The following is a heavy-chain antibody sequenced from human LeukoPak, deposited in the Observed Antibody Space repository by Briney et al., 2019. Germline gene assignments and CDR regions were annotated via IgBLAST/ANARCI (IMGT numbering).Heavy chain of an antibody. V-gene: IGHV1-46*01. D-gene: IGHD6-13*01. CDR1: GYTFTSYY. CDR3: ARHRPGGIAAAGYYYGMDV. CDR2: INPSGGST. Sequence: ASVKVPCTASGYTFTSYYMHWVRQAPGQGLEWMGIINPSGGSTSYAQKFQGRVTITADESTSTAYMELSSLRSEDTAVYYCARHRPGGIAAAGYYYGMDVWGQGTTVTVSS. J-gene: IGHJ6*02.